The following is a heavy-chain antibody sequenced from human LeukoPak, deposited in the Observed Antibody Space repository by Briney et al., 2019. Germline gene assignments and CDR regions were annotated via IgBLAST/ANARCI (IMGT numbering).Heavy chain of an antibody. V-gene: IGHV1-69*13. D-gene: IGHD3-10*01. CDR2: IIPIFGTA. CDR1: GGTFSSYA. CDR3: AREITMVRGKSDYYYYYGMDV. J-gene: IGHJ6*04. Sequence: SVKVSCKASGGTFSSYAISWVRQAPGQGLEWMGGIIPIFGTANYAQRFQGRVTITADESTSTAYMELSSLRSEDTAVYYCAREITMVRGKSDYYYYYGMDVWGKGTTVTVSS.